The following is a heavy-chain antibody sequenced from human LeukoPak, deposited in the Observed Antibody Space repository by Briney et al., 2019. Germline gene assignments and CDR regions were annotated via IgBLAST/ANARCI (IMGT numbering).Heavy chain of an antibody. V-gene: IGHV1-18*01. CDR3: ARDPRIVGSTPDWFDP. J-gene: IGHJ5*02. CDR2: INAYNGNT. Sequence: ASVKVFCKTSGYTFTSFGISWLRQAPGQGLEWMGWINAYNGNTNYAQKIQGRVTMTTDTYTSTAYMELNILRSDDTAVYYCARDPRIVGSTPDWFDPWGQGTLVTVSS. D-gene: IGHD1-26*01. CDR1: GYTFTSFG.